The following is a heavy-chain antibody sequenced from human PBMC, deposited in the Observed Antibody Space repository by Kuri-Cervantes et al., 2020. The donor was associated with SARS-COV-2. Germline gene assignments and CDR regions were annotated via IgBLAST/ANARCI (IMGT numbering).Heavy chain of an antibody. CDR2: ISNDGKSK. V-gene: IGHV3-30*03. D-gene: IGHD2-8*01. Sequence: GGSLRLSCAASGFNFSRNDMHWVRQAPGKGLEWVAVISNDGKSKKCIGTGKGRFTISRDNSQNTLYLRMTSLRIEDTAMYYCAIDRFGVHDFWGQGTLVTVSS. J-gene: IGHJ4*02. CDR1: GFNFSRND. CDR3: AIDRFGVHDF.